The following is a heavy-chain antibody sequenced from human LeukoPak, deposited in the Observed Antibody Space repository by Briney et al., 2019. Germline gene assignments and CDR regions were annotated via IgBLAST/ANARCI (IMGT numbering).Heavy chain of an antibody. D-gene: IGHD2-8*02. CDR3: ARYNTGSVDY. J-gene: IGHJ4*02. Sequence: GGSLRLSCAASGFTFSSYGMHWFRQAPGKGLEWVAVIWYDGSKKYYADSVKGRFTISRDNSKNTLYLQMDSLRAEDTAVYYWARYNTGSVDYWGQGTLVTVSS. V-gene: IGHV3-33*01. CDR1: GFTFSSYG. CDR2: IWYDGSKK.